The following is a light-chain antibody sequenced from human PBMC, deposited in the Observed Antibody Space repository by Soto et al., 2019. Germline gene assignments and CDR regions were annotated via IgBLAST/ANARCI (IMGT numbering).Light chain of an antibody. CDR2: DAS. V-gene: IGKV3-11*01. CDR1: QSVSTS. J-gene: IGKJ1*01. Sequence: IVLTQSPVTPALSPGERAVLSCRASQSVSTSLAWYQHTPGQAPRLFIYDASKRAPGIPARFSGSGSGTDFTLTISSLEPEDIAVYYCQVRDVWPSFGQGTKV. CDR3: QVRDVWPS.